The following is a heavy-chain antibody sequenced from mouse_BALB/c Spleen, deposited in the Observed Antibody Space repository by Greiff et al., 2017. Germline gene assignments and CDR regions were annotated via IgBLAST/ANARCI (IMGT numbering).Heavy chain of an antibody. V-gene: IGHV1-7*01. CDR2: INPSTGYT. CDR3: AGSYGNSYYYAMDY. D-gene: IGHD2-1*01. Sequence: VQLQQSGAELAKPGASVKMSCKASGYTFTSYWMHWVKQRPGQGLEWIGYINPSTGYTEYNQKFKDKATLTADKSSSTAYMQLSSLTSEDSAVYYCAGSYGNSYYYAMDYWGQGTSVTVSS. CDR1: GYTFTSYW. J-gene: IGHJ4*01.